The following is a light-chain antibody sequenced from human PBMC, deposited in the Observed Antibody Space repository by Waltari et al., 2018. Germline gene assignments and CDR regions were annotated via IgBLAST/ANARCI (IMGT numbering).Light chain of an antibody. J-gene: IGKJ1*01. V-gene: IGKV4-1*01. CDR3: QQYYSTPT. Sequence: IVMTQSPDPLAVSLDERAPINCKASQSVLYSSNNKNYLSWYQQKPGQPPKLLIYWASTRESVVPDRFSGSGSGTDFTLTISSLQAEDVAVYYCQQYYSTPTFGQGTKVEIK. CDR1: QSVLYSSNNKNY. CDR2: WAS.